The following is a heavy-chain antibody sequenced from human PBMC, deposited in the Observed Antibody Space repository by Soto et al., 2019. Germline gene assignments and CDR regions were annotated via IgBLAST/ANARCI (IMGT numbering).Heavy chain of an antibody. CDR2: INSDGSST. Sequence: VQLVESGGGLVQPGGSLRLSCAASGFTFSSYWMHWVRQAPGKGLVWVSRINSDGSSTSYAESVKGRFTISRDNAKNTLYLQMISLRAEDTAVYYCVRTSLVVAAATREDYWGQGTLVTVSS. CDR1: GFTFSSYW. CDR3: VRTSLVVAAATREDY. J-gene: IGHJ4*02. D-gene: IGHD2-15*01. V-gene: IGHV3-74*01.